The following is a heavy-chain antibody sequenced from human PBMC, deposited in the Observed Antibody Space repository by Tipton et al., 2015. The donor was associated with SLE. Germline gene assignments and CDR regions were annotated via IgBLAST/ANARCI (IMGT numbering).Heavy chain of an antibody. J-gene: IGHJ4*02. D-gene: IGHD6-19*01. CDR3: AKTVAGAAYLFDL. Sequence: LRLSCTVSGFSITNGYYWGWIRQSPGKGLEWIGSFYHSGSTYYNPSLNSRATISLDASKNQFSLKLTSVTAADTAVYYCAKTVAGAAYLFDLWGQGTLVTVSS. CDR1: GFSITNGYY. V-gene: IGHV4-38-2*02. CDR2: FYHSGST.